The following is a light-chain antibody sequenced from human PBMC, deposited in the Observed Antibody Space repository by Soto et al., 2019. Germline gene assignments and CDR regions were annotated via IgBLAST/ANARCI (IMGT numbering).Light chain of an antibody. CDR2: DIT. CDR3: VSFTTSKSYV. V-gene: IGLV2-14*01. J-gene: IGLJ1*01. Sequence: QSVLTQPASVSGSPGQSITSSCTGTSSDVGAYIFVSWYQQYPGKAPKLMIYDITNRPSGVSNRFSGSKAGNTASLTISGLQAEDEADYYCVSFTTSKSYVFGTGTKVTVL. CDR1: SSDVGAYIF.